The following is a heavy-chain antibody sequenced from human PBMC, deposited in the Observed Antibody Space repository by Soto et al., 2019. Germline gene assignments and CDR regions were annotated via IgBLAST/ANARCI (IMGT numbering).Heavy chain of an antibody. CDR3: AREASGYDF. J-gene: IGHJ1*01. CDR2: IIPVFGRP. D-gene: IGHD5-12*01. CDR1: GGTFSSCG. V-gene: IGHV1-69*13. Sequence: GASVKVSCKASGGTFSSCGISWVRQAPGQGLEWMGGIIPVFGRPNYAQRFRGRLTITADESTNTSYMELIDLTSEDTAVYYCAREASGYDFWGQGTQVTVSS.